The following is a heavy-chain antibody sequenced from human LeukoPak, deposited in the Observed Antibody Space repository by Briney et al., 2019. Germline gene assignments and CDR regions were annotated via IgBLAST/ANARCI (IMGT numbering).Heavy chain of an antibody. V-gene: IGHV3-64D*06. CDR3: VKDRGILPRDFDS. CDR1: GFIFSNYA. CDR2: IGTDGTTT. Sequence: GGSLRLSCSVSGFIFSNYAMHWVRQAPGKGLGYVSGIGTDGTTTYYTDSVKDRFTISRDNSKNTLYLQMSGLRSEDTAMFYCVKDRGILPRDFDSWGQGILVTVSS. D-gene: IGHD3-10*01. J-gene: IGHJ4*02.